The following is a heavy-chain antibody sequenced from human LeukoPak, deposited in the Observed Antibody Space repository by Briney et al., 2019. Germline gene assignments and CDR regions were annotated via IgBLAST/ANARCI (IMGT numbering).Heavy chain of an antibody. V-gene: IGHV4-30-4*01. CDR3: ARDSVVTPGYFDY. Sequence: SETLSLTCTVSGGSISNNEYYWSWIRQPPGKGLEWIGYIYYRGSTYFNPSLKSRLTISVDTSENQFSLKLTSVTAADTAVYYCARDSVVTPGYFDYWGQGTLVTVSS. CDR1: GGSISNNEYY. J-gene: IGHJ4*02. D-gene: IGHD4-23*01. CDR2: IYYRGST.